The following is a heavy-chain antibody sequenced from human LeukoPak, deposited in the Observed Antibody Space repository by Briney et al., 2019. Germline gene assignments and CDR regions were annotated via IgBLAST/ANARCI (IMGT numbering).Heavy chain of an antibody. CDR3: ASFVSWPNRFDS. CDR1: RYTFTGYY. V-gene: IGHV1-2*02. D-gene: IGHD3-3*01. Sequence: ASVKVSCTASRYTFTGYYMHWVRQAPGQGREWMGWINPNSGGTNYAQKVQGKVTMSRVTSLSTAYMELSRLRSDGTAVHYCASFVSWPNRFDSLGERTLVTVSS. CDR2: INPNSGGT. J-gene: IGHJ5*01.